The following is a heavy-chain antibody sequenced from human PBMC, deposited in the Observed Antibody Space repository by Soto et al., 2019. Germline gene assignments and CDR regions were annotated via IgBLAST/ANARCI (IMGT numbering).Heavy chain of an antibody. V-gene: IGHV4-59*01. J-gene: IGHJ6*03. CDR3: ARVSQYCSGGSCYDYYYYYMDV. D-gene: IGHD2-15*01. CDR1: GGSISSYY. CDR2: IYYSGST. Sequence: SETLSLTCTVSGGSISSYYWSWIRQPPGKGLEWIRYIYYSGSTNYNPSLKSRVTISVDTSKNQFSLKLSSVTAADTAVYYCARVSQYCSGGSCYDYYYYYMDVWGKGTTVTVSS.